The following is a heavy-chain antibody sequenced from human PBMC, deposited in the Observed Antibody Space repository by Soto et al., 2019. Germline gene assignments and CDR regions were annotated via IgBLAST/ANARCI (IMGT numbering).Heavy chain of an antibody. J-gene: IGHJ3*01. V-gene: IGHV5-51*01. CDR1: GYFFSTYW. CDR2: IYPGDSET. CDR3: ARRGGSVFFDV. D-gene: IGHD6-19*01. Sequence: GESLKISCKGSGYFFSTYWIAWVRQMPGKGLEWMGIIYPGDSETKYSPSFEGQVTISADKSITTAYLQWSRLRASGTATYYCARRGGSVFFDVWGQGTLVTVSS.